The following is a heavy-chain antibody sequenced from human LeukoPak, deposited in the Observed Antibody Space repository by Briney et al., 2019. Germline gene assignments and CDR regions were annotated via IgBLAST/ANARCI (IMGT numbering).Heavy chain of an antibody. V-gene: IGHV4-4*02. Sequence: NPSETLSLTCTVSGGSISSGDYYWSWVRQPPGKGLEWIGEIFHSGSTNYNPSLKSRATISVDKSKNQFSLKLTSVTAADTAVYYCARNFDYWGQGTLVTVSS. J-gene: IGHJ4*02. CDR1: GGSISSGDYY. CDR2: IFHSGST. CDR3: ARNFDY.